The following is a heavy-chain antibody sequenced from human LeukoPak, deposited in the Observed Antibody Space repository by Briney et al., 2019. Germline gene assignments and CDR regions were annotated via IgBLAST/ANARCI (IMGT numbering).Heavy chain of an antibody. CDR2: IRADGTIK. Sequence: RGTLRLSCAAPEVPFSSYSMHCGPNAQGKWLEWLAFIRADGTIKSSADSVTGRFTISRDNSKNTMYLQMNSLRAEDTAVYFFFSSRGRHTRYYYYYYMDVWGKGTTVTVSS. J-gene: IGHJ6*03. CDR1: EVPFSSYS. D-gene: IGHD2-21*01. V-gene: IGHV3-30*02. CDR3: FSSRGRHTRYYYYYYMDV.